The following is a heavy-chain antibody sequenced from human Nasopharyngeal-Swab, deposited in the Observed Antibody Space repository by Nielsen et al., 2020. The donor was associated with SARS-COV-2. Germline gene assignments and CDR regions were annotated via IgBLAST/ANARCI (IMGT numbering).Heavy chain of an antibody. J-gene: IGHJ6*03. V-gene: IGHV4-34*01. CDR2: INHNGST. CDR3: ARGGSIAARLFWGDYYMDV. CDR1: GGSFSGYY. D-gene: IGHD6-6*01. Sequence: SETLSLTCAVYGGSFSGYYWSWIRQPPGKGLEWIGEINHNGSTNYNPSLKSRVTISVDTSKNQFSLKLSSVTAADTAVYYCARGGSIAARLFWGDYYMDVWGKGTTVTVSS.